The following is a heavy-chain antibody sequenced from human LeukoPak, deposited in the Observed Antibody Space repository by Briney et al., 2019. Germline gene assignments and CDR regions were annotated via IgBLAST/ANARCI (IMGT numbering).Heavy chain of an antibody. CDR3: ARVVVVAATRAYYYYYYMDV. CDR2: INHSGST. D-gene: IGHD2-15*01. J-gene: IGHJ6*03. V-gene: IGHV4-34*01. CDR1: GGSFSGYY. Sequence: SETLSLTCAVYGGSFSGYYWSWIRQPPGKGLEWIGEINHSGSTNYNPPLKSRVTISVDTSKNQFSLKLSSVTAADTAVYYCARVVVVAATRAYYYYYYMDVWGKGTTVTVSS.